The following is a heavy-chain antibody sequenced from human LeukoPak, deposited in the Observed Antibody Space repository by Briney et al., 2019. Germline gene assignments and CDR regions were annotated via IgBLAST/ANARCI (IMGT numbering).Heavy chain of an antibody. CDR2: ISDGGGRT. CDR3: AEGIYGSSRYPFDY. CDR1: GFTFRNFA. J-gene: IGHJ4*02. D-gene: IGHD6-19*01. Sequence: GGSLRLSCAASGFTFRNFAMGWVRQAPGKGLEWVSVISDGGGRTYYADFVKGRFTISRDNSKNTLYLQMDSLRADDTAVFYCAEGIYGSSRYPFDYWGQGTLVTVSS. V-gene: IGHV3-23*01.